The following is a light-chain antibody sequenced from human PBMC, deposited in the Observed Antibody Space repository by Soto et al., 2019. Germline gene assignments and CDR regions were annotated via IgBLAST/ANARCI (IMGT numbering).Light chain of an antibody. CDR3: QQYYSYPT. J-gene: IGKJ4*01. CDR1: QSISSW. CDR2: KAS. V-gene: IGKV1-5*03. Sequence: DIQMTQSPSTLSASVGDGVTITCRASQSISSWLAWYHQKPGKAPKLLIFKASTLESGVPSRFSGSGSGTEFTLTISSLQPDDFATYYCQQYYSYPTFGGGTKVEI.